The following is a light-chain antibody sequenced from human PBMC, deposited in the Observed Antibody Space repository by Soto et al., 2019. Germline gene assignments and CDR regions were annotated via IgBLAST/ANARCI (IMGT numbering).Light chain of an antibody. CDR3: MQALQTPWT. V-gene: IGKV2-28*01. Sequence: DIEMTQSPLSLPVTPGEPASISCRSSQSLLHTTGSHYLDWYLQKPGQSPQLLIYLGSSRASGVPDRFSGSGSGTDFTLKISRVEAEDVGIYYCMQALQTPWTFGQGTKVDIK. J-gene: IGKJ1*01. CDR2: LGS. CDR1: QSLLHTTGSHY.